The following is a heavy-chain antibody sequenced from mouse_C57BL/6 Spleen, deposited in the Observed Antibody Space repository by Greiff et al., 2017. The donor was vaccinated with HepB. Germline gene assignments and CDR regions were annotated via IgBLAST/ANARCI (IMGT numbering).Heavy chain of an antibody. J-gene: IGHJ4*01. D-gene: IGHD3-2*02. CDR1: GFSLTSYG. Sequence: QVQLKESGPGLVQPSQSLSITCTVSGFSLTSYGVHWVRQSPGKGLEWLGVIWSGGSTDYNAAFIYRLSISKDNSKSQVFFKMNSLQADDTAIYYCARKSSSGYNYAMDYWGQGTSVTVS. V-gene: IGHV2-2*01. CDR3: ARKSSSGYNYAMDY. CDR2: IWSGGST.